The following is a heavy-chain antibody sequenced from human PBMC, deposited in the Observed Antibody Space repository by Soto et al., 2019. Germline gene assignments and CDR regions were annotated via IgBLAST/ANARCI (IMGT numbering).Heavy chain of an antibody. CDR2: IYHSGST. Sequence: SETLSLTCAVSGGSISSGGYSWSWIRQPPGKGLEWIGYIYHSGSTQYNPSLKSRVSMSVDKSKNQFSLHLTSVTAADTAVYYCARLQFGEGFDYWGQGALVTVPS. V-gene: IGHV4-30-2*01. J-gene: IGHJ4*02. D-gene: IGHD3-10*01. CDR1: GGSISSGGYS. CDR3: ARLQFGEGFDY.